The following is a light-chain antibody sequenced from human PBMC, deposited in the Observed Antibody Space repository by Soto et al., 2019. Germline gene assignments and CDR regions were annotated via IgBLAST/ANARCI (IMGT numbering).Light chain of an antibody. CDR2: AAS. J-gene: IGKJ1*01. CDR3: QQANSFPWT. CDR1: QGISSW. V-gene: IGKV1-12*01. Sequence: SSVSASVGARVTMTCRASQGISSWLVWYQQKPGKAPKLLIYAASSLQSGAPSRFSGSGSGTDFTLTISGLQPEDLATYYCQQANSFPWTFGQGTKVDI.